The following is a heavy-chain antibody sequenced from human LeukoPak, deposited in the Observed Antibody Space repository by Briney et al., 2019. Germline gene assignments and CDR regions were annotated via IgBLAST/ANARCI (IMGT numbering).Heavy chain of an antibody. CDR3: ARGGPLGYCTNGVCYSDY. J-gene: IGHJ4*02. V-gene: IGHV1-8*03. CDR2: MNPNSGNT. CDR1: GYTFTSYD. Sequence: ASVKVSGKASGYTFTSYDINWVRQATGQGLEWMGWMNPNSGNTGYAQKFQGRVTITRNTSISTAYMELSSLRSEDTAVYYCARGGPLGYCTNGVCYSDYWGQGTLVTVSS. D-gene: IGHD2-8*01.